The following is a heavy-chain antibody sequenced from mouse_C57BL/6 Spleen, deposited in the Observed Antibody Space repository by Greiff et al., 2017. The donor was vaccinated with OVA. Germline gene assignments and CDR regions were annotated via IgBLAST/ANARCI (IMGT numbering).Heavy chain of an antibody. D-gene: IGHD1-1*01. Sequence: QVQLQQSGPGLVQPSQSLSITCTVSGFSLTSYGVHWVRQSPGKGLEWLGVIWSGGSTDYNAAFISRLSISKDNSKSQVFFKMNSRQADDTAIYYCASYYYGSSYGWFAYWGQGTLVTVSA. V-gene: IGHV2-2*01. J-gene: IGHJ3*01. CDR1: GFSLTSYG. CDR3: ASYYYGSSYGWFAY. CDR2: IWSGGST.